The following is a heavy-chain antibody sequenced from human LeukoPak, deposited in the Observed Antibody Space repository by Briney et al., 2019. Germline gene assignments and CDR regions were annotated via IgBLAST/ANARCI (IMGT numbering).Heavy chain of an antibody. J-gene: IGHJ4*02. CDR3: ARDWSTFDY. CDR1: GFTFSNYW. V-gene: IGHV3-7*05. Sequence: GGSLRLSCAASGFTFSNYWMSWVRQAPGKGLEWVANIKRDRSEKYYVDSVKGRFSISRDNAKNSLYLQMNSLRAEDTAVYYCARDWSTFDYWGQGTLVTVSS. CDR2: IKRDRSEK.